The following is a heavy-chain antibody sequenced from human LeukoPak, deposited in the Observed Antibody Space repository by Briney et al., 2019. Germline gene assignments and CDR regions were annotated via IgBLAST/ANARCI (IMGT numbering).Heavy chain of an antibody. Sequence: GGSLRLSCAASGFTFSSYAMHWVRQAPGKGLEWVAVISYDGSNKYYADSVKGRFTISRDNSKNTLCLQMNSLRAEDTAVYYCARNYYDSSGYVGYFDYWGQGTLVTVSS. D-gene: IGHD3-22*01. J-gene: IGHJ4*02. V-gene: IGHV3-30-3*01. CDR2: ISYDGSNK. CDR1: GFTFSSYA. CDR3: ARNYYDSSGYVGYFDY.